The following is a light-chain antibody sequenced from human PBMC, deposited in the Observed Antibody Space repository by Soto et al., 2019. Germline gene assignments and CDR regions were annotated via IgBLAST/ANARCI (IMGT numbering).Light chain of an antibody. CDR2: DAS. CDR1: QSISSF. Sequence: EIVLTQSPATLSLSPGDRATLSCRASQSISSFLAWYQQKPGQAPRLLIYDASNRATGIPARFSGSGSGTDFTLTISSLEPDDFAVYYCQQRSDWPLTFGGGTKVDIK. J-gene: IGKJ4*01. CDR3: QQRSDWPLT. V-gene: IGKV3-11*01.